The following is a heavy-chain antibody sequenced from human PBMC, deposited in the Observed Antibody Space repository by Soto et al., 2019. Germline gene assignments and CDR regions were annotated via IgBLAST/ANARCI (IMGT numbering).Heavy chain of an antibody. J-gene: IGHJ4*02. D-gene: IGHD5-12*01. CDR1: GYTFNTFG. V-gene: IGHV1-18*01. CDR2: VSGYSDKR. CDR3: ARDNGGYEVI. Sequence: ASVKVSCKASGYTFNTFGITWVRQAPGQGLEWMGCVSGYSDKRDYSRKLQDRITLTADPSTTTSYMELRSLTSDDTAVYYCARDNGGYEVIWGQGALVTVSS.